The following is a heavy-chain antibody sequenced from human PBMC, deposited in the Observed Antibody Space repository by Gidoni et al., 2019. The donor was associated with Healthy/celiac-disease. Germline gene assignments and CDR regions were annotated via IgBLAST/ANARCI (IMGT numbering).Heavy chain of an antibody. J-gene: IGHJ2*01. CDR3: ARRMRSGYSVSILTGGFFDL. D-gene: IGHD5-12*01. CDR1: GGSCRGYY. V-gene: IGHV4-34*01. CDR2: STHSGST. Sequence: QVHLQQWGAGLLKPSETLSLTCAVYGGSCRGYYWIWIRPPPGNGLGWIGESTHSGSTNYNPSLKSRVTISVDTSKNQFSLKLSSVTAADTAVYYCARRMRSGYSVSILTGGFFDLWGRGTLVTVSS.